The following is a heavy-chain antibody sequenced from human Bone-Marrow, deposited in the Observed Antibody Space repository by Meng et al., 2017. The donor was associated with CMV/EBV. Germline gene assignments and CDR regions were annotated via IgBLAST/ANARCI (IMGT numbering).Heavy chain of an antibody. CDR2: INHSGST. Sequence: SETLSLTCTVSGGSISSSSYYWSWIRQPPGKGLEWIGEINHSGSTNYNPSLKSRVTISVDTSKNQFSVKLSSVTAAVTAVYYCATHTIVVVIAIRGTLGGQGGVAVDIGGQGTMVTVSS. J-gene: IGHJ3*02. CDR1: GGSISSSSYY. D-gene: IGHD2-21*01. V-gene: IGHV4-39*07. CDR3: ATHTIVVVIAIRGTLGGQGGVAVDI.